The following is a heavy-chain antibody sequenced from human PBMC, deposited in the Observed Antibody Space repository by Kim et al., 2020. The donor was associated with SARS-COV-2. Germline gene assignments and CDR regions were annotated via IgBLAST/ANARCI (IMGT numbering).Heavy chain of an antibody. J-gene: IGHJ3*02. CDR3: VRDAGYYYDKVGYSVAAFDI. D-gene: IGHD3-22*01. CDR2: IYDTGST. Sequence: SETLSLTCAVSGDAFSDYFWTWIRQPPGEGLEWIGHIYDTGSTTYNPSLKSRVAISLDMSNNSYSLKLSSVTAADTAVYYCVRDAGYYYDKVGYSVAAFDIWGQGTMVTVSS. V-gene: IGHV4-59*01. CDR1: GDAFSDYF.